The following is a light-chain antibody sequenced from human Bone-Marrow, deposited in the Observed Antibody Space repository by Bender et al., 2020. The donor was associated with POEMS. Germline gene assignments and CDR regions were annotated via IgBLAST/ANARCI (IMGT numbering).Light chain of an antibody. V-gene: IGLV2-14*01. CDR2: DVT. J-gene: IGLJ2*01. Sequence: QPASVSGSPGQSITISCTGTSSDVGAYNYVSWYQQHPGKAPKLMIYDVTYRPSGISNRFSGSKSGNTASLTISGLQAEDEADYYCSSYTSSITLVFGAGTNLTVL. CDR3: SSYTSSITLV. CDR1: SSDVGAYNY.